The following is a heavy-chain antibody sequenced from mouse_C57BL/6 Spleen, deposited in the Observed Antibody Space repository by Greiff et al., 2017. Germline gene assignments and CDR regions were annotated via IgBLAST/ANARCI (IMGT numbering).Heavy chain of an antibody. D-gene: IGHD2-2*01. Sequence: QVQLQQPGAELVRPGSSVKLSCKASGYTFTSYWMPWVKQRPRQGLAWIGNIDPSGGGTHYNEKFKNTATLTVDKSSSTAYMQLSSLTSEDSAFYYCASADGYGDYLDVWGTGTTVTVSS. CDR2: IDPSGGGT. CDR1: GYTFTSYW. V-gene: IGHV1-52*01. CDR3: ASADGYGDYLDV. J-gene: IGHJ1*03.